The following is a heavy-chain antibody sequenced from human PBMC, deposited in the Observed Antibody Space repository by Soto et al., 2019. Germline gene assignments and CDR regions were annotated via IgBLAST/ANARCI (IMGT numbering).Heavy chain of an antibody. J-gene: IGHJ4*02. CDR2: IYYSGST. CDR1: GGSISSGDYY. CDR3: ARDLVAGSGTPSGDY. D-gene: IGHD3-10*01. Sequence: QVQLQESGPGLVKPSQTLSLTCTVSGGSISSGDYYWSWIRQPPGKGLEWIGYIYYSGSTYYNPSLRRRVTISVDTSKNQFSLKLSSVTAADTAVYYCARDLVAGSGTPSGDYWGQGTLVTVSS. V-gene: IGHV4-30-4*01.